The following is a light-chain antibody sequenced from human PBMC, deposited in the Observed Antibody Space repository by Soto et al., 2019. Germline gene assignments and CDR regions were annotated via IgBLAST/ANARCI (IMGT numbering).Light chain of an antibody. CDR2: AAS. J-gene: IGKJ3*01. CDR1: MRISNY. CDR3: QQSYSTPFT. V-gene: IGKV1-39*01. Sequence: DIQLIQSPSSLSASVGDRVTITCRAKMRISNYLNWYQQRPGKAPKLLIYAASSLQSGVPSRFSGSGSGTDFTLTISSLQPEDFATYYCQQSYSTPFTFGPGTKVDIK.